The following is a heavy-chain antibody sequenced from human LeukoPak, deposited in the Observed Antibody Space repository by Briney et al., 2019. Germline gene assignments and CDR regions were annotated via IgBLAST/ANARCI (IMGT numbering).Heavy chain of an antibody. J-gene: IGHJ6*02. CDR1: GGSISSYY. V-gene: IGHV4-59*01. Sequence: PSETLSLTCTVSGGSISSYYWSWIRQPPGKGLECIGYIYYSGSTNYNPSLKSRVTISVDTSKNQFSLKLSSVTAADTAVYYCARDSVGATSDYYYGMDVWGQGTTVTVSS. CDR3: ARDSVGATSDYYYGMDV. D-gene: IGHD1-26*01. CDR2: IYYSGST.